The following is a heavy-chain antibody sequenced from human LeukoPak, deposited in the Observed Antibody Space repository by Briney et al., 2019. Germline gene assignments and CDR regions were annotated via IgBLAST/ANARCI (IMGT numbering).Heavy chain of an antibody. CDR1: GGSISSSSYY. CDR3: ARLSTMTVAY. D-gene: IGHD3-22*01. V-gene: IGHV4-39*01. J-gene: IGHJ4*02. CDR2: IYYSGST. Sequence: PSETLSLTCTVSGGSISSSSYYWGWIRQPPGKGLEWIGSIYYSGSTYYNPSLKSRVTISVDTSKNQFSLKLSSVTAADTAVYYCARLSTMTVAYWGQGTLVTVSS.